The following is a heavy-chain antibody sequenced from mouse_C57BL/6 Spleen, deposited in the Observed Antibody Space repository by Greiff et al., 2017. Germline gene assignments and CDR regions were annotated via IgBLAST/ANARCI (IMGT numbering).Heavy chain of an antibody. CDR3: AREGYFDV. Sequence: QVQLKESGAELVRPGSSVKLSCKASGYTFTSYWMHWVKQRPIQGLEWIGNIDPSDSETHYNQKFKDKATLTVDKSSSTAYMQLSSLTSEDSAVYYCAREGYFDVWGTGTTVTVSS. CDR2: IDPSDSET. CDR1: GYTFTSYW. V-gene: IGHV1-52*01. J-gene: IGHJ1*03.